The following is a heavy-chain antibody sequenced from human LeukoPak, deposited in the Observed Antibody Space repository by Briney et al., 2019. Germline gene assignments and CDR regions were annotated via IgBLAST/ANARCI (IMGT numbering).Heavy chain of an antibody. V-gene: IGHV1-69*10. CDR2: IIPILGIV. CDR1: GDTFSSYS. Sequence: GASVKVSCKASGDTFSSYSIIWVRQAPGQGLEWMGGIIPILGIVNYAQKFQGKVSITADASTRTVYMELSSLRSEDTAVYYCARCRYNYRSGTYYSDAFHIWGQGTMVTVSS. D-gene: IGHD3-10*01. CDR3: ARCRYNYRSGTYYSDAFHI. J-gene: IGHJ3*02.